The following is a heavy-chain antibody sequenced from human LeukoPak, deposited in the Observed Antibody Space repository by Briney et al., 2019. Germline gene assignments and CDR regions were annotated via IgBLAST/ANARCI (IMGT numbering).Heavy chain of an antibody. CDR2: INPNSGGT. CDR3: ASWGSGSYYVDY. D-gene: IGHD3-10*01. Sequence: ASVKVSCKASGYTFTGYYMHWVRQAPGQGLEWMGRINPNSGGTNYAQKFQGRVTMTRDTSISTAYMELSRLRSDDAAVYYCASWGSGSYYVDYWGQGTLVTVAS. V-gene: IGHV1-2*06. CDR1: GYTFTGYY. J-gene: IGHJ4*02.